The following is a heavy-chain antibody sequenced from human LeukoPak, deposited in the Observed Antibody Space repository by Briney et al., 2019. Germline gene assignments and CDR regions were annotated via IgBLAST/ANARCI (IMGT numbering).Heavy chain of an antibody. CDR1: GFTFSSYW. D-gene: IGHD2-21*01. V-gene: IGHV3-7*03. Sequence: GGSLRLSCAASGFTFSSYWMSWVRQAPGKGLEWVATIRQDGSEKHYVDSVEGRFTVSRDNAENSLHLQMSNLRAEDTATYYCVRGCGRASCPYYFDFWGQGALDTVFS. J-gene: IGHJ4*02. CDR2: IRQDGSEK. CDR3: VRGCGRASCPYYFDF.